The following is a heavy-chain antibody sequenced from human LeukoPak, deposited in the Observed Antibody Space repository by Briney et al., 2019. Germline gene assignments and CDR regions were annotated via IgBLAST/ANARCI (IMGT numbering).Heavy chain of an antibody. CDR3: AKDTVKVTTIRRVPHYMDV. CDR2: ISSSGSTI. J-gene: IGHJ6*03. Sequence: PGGSLRLSCAASGFTFSDYYMSWIRQAPGKGLEWISYISSSGSTIYYADSVKGRFTISRDNAKNSVYLQMNSLRAEDTALYYCAKDTVKVTTIRRVPHYMDVWGKGTTVTISS. V-gene: IGHV3-11*04. CDR1: GFTFSDYY. D-gene: IGHD5-12*01.